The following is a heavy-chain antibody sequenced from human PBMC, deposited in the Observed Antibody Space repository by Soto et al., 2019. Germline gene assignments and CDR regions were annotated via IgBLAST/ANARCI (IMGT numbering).Heavy chain of an antibody. D-gene: IGHD2-15*01. Sequence: PSEPLSLTCAVAGGSIISASHSWTWIRQPPGEGLEWIGYISHTGSTYYNPSLKSRVTMSVDRSKNQFSLNLDSVTAADTAVYYCAREVFSAGSSNWLEPWGQGTLVTVSS. J-gene: IGHJ5*02. CDR2: ISHTGST. CDR1: GGSIISASHS. CDR3: AREVFSAGSSNWLEP. V-gene: IGHV4-30-2*01.